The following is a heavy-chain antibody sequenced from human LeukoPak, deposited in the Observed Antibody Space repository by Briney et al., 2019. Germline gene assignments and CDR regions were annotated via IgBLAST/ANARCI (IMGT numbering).Heavy chain of an antibody. D-gene: IGHD4-17*01. CDR3: ARGSGDLDYYYMDV. CDR2: ISSSGRTI. Sequence: PGGSLRLSCAASGFIFSDYYMSWIRQAPGKGLEWVSSISSSGRTIYYADSVKGRFTISRDNAKNSLYLQMNSLRAEDTAVYYCARGSGDLDYYYMDVWGKGTTVTISS. CDR1: GFIFSDYY. V-gene: IGHV3-11*04. J-gene: IGHJ6*03.